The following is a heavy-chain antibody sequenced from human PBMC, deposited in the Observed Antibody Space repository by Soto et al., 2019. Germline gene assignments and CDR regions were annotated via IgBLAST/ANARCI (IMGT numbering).Heavy chain of an antibody. CDR3: ARLTVWFGELSKFDY. CDR2: IKQDGSEK. J-gene: IGHJ4*02. V-gene: IGHV3-7*01. Sequence: EVQLVESGGGWSNLGGSRSPSGAAPGSTFISIWLGWFGKAPGKGLGGVANIKQDGSEKYYVDSVKGRFTISRDNAKNSLYLQMNSLRAEDTAVYYCARLTVWFGELSKFDYWGQGTLVTVSS. CDR1: GSTFISIW. D-gene: IGHD3-10*01.